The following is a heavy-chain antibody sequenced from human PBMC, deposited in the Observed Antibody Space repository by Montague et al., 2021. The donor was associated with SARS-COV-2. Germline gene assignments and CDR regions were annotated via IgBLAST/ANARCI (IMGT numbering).Heavy chain of an antibody. V-gene: IGHV4-59*08. CDR1: GGSLSTYY. J-gene: IGHJ6*02. CDR3: ARNAYYHYGLDV. Sequence: SETLSLTCSVSGGSLSTYYWSWIRQPPGKGLEWIGYIDDSGTTRYNPSLRSRATISLDLSKNQFSLDLNSVTAADTAVYYCARNAYYHYGLDVWGQGTTVTVSS. CDR2: IDDSGTT.